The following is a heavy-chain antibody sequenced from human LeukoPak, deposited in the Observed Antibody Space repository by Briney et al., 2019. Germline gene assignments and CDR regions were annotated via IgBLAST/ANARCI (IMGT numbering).Heavy chain of an antibody. CDR3: ARDSKQQLAADYYYYYMDV. Sequence: PSETLSLTCAVSGGSISSGGYSWSWIRQPPGKGLEWIGYIYYSGSTYYNPSLKSRVTISVDKSKNQFSLKLSSVTAADTAVYYCARDSKQQLAADYYYYYMDVWGKGTTVTVSS. CDR1: GGSISSGGYS. J-gene: IGHJ6*03. CDR2: IYYSGST. V-gene: IGHV4-30-4*07. D-gene: IGHD6-13*01.